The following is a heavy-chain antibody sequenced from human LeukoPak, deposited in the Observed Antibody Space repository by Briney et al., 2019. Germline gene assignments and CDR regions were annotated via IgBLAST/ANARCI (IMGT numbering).Heavy chain of an antibody. CDR1: GFTFSSYA. V-gene: IGHV3-64*01. CDR2: ISSNGGST. Sequence: GGSLRLSCAASGFTFSSYAMHWVRWAPGKGLEYVSAISSNGGSTYYANSVKGRFTISRDNSKNTLYLQMGSLRAEDMAVYYCARGIVGATLRTLDYWGQGTLVTVSS. J-gene: IGHJ4*02. D-gene: IGHD1-26*01. CDR3: ARGIVGATLRTLDY.